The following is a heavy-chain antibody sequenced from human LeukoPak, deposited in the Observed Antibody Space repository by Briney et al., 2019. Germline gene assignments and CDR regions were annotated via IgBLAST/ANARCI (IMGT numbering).Heavy chain of an antibody. D-gene: IGHD3-22*01. CDR3: ARIRYYYDSSGYYSYYFDY. J-gene: IGHJ4*02. V-gene: IGHV1-18*01. Sequence: GASVKVSCKASGYTFTSYGISWVRQAPGQGLEWMGWISAYNGNTNYAQKLQGRVTMTTDTSTSTAYMELRRLRSDDTAVYYCARIRYYYDSSGYYSYYFDYWGQGTLVTVSS. CDR2: ISAYNGNT. CDR1: GYTFTSYG.